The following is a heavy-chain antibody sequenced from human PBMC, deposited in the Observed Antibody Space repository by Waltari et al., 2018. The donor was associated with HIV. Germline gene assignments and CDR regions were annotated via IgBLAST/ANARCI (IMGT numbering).Heavy chain of an antibody. Sequence: EVQLVQSGAEVKKPGESLKISCKASGYDFTTYWIGWVRQMPGKGLECMGLIYPSDSDTKYSPYFQGQVTLSADKSINTAYLHWSSLKAPDTAIYYCARRGNNYGDAFDIWGQGTMVNVS. J-gene: IGHJ3*02. CDR3: ARRGNNYGDAFDI. D-gene: IGHD4-17*01. CDR1: GYDFTTYW. V-gene: IGHV5-51*03. CDR2: IYPSDSDT.